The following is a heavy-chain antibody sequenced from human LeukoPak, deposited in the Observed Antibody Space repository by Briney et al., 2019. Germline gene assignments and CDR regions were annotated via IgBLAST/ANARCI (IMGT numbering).Heavy chain of an antibody. V-gene: IGHV1-18*01. CDR1: GYTFTSYG. J-gene: IGHJ4*02. CDR3: ARDTRSSIAARPLDY. CDR2: ISAYNGNT. D-gene: IGHD6-6*01. Sequence: GASVKVSCKASGYTFTSYGISWVRQAPGQGLEWMGWISAYNGNTNYAQKLQGRVTMTTDTSTSTAYMELRSLRSDDTAVYYCARDTRSSIAARPLDYWGQGTLVTVSS.